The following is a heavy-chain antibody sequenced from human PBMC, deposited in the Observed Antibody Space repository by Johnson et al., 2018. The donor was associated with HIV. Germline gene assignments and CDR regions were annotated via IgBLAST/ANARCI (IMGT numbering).Heavy chain of an antibody. V-gene: IGHV3-30*04. J-gene: IGHJ3*02. CDR2: ISFDGSNK. CDR3: AKDVGGWELVLDAFDI. Sequence: VQLVESGGGVVQPGRSLRLSCAASGFTFSSYAMHWVRQAPGKGLEWAAVISFDGSNKYFADSVKGRFTISRDNSKNTLYLQMNSLRAEDTAVYYCAKDVGGWELVLDAFDIWGQGTMVTVSS. D-gene: IGHD1-26*01. CDR1: GFTFSSYA.